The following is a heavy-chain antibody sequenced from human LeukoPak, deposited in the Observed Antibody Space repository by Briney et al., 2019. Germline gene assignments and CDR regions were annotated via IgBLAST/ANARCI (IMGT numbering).Heavy chain of an antibody. CDR2: IDNSGST. V-gene: IGHV4-59*01. CDR3: ARGRITILGVVSPHFDD. J-gene: IGHJ4*02. Sequence: KTSETLAVTCTVSRGSISSYYWSWIRQPPGKGLEWIGYIDNSGSTNSNPSLKSRVTMSVDTFNNQFSLKLSSVTAADTAVYYCARGRITILGVVSPHFDDWGQASLPTVSS. CDR1: RGSISSYY. D-gene: IGHD3-3*01.